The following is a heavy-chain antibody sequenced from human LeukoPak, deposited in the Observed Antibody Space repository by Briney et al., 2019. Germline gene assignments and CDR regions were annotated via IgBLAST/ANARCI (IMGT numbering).Heavy chain of an antibody. CDR3: ARDKPIDFWSGLPGVYGMDV. J-gene: IGHJ6*02. D-gene: IGHD3-3*01. CDR2: ISSSSSYI. Sequence: GGSLRLSCAASGFTFSSYIMNWVRQAPGKGLEWVSSISSSSSYIYYADSVKGRFTISRDNAKNSLYLQMNSLRAEDTAVYYCARDKPIDFWSGLPGVYGMDVWGQGTTVTVSS. V-gene: IGHV3-21*01. CDR1: GFTFSSYI.